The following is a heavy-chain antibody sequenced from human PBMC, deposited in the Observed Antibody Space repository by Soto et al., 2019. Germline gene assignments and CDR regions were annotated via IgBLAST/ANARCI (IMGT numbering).Heavy chain of an antibody. CDR2: IYYSGST. CDR1: GGSISSYY. Sequence: SETLSLTCTVSGGSISSYYWSWIRQPPGKGLEWIGYIYYSGSTNYNPSLKSRVTISVDTSKNQFSLELSSVTAADTAVYYCARASSSGWYEGWFDPWGQGTLVTVSS. CDR3: ARASSSGWYEGWFDP. J-gene: IGHJ5*02. D-gene: IGHD6-19*01. V-gene: IGHV4-59*01.